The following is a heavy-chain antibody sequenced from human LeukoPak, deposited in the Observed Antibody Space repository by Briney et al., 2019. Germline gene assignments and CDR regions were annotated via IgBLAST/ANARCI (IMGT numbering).Heavy chain of an antibody. J-gene: IGHJ4*02. D-gene: IGHD3-22*01. CDR3: AKDNYYGSSAVIDY. CDR2: INGDGSST. Sequence: GGSLRLSCAASGITFSTYWMHWVRQAPGKGLVWVSRINGDGSSTTYADSVEGRFSISRDNSKSTLYLQMNSLRAGDTATFYCAKDNYYGSSAVIDYWGQGALVTVSS. V-gene: IGHV3-74*01. CDR1: GITFSTYW.